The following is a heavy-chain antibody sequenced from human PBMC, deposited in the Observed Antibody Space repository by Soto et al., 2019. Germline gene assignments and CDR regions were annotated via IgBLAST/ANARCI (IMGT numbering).Heavy chain of an antibody. Sequence: SGPTLVNPTQTLTLTCTFSGFSLITSGMCVSWIRQPPGKALEWLARIDWDDDKYYSTSLKTRLTISKDTSKNQVVLTMTNMDPVDTATYYCARHGGTYYDKLPVHAGWYFDLWGRGTLVSVSS. V-gene: IGHV2-70*11. CDR3: ARHGGTYYDKLPVHAGWYFDL. J-gene: IGHJ2*01. D-gene: IGHD3-9*01. CDR1: GFSLITSGMC. CDR2: IDWDDDK.